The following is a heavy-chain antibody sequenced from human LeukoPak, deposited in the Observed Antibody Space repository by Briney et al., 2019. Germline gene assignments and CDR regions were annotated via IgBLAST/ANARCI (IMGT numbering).Heavy chain of an antibody. J-gene: IGHJ3*02. Sequence: SGPTLVKPTQTLTLTCTFSGFSLSTSGVGVGWIRQPPGKALEWLALIYWDDDKRYSPSLKSKLTITKDTSKNQVVLTMTNMDPVDTATYYWAHRLAGYYDILTGYYNRHDAFDIWGQGTMVTVSS. CDR1: GFSLSTSGVG. D-gene: IGHD3-9*01. V-gene: IGHV2-5*02. CDR2: IYWDDDK. CDR3: AHRLAGYYDILTGYYNRHDAFDI.